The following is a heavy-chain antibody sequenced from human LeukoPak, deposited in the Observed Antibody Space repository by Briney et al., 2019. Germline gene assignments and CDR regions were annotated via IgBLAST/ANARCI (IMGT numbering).Heavy chain of an antibody. D-gene: IGHD6-6*01. CDR1: GGPISSFY. V-gene: IGHV4-4*07. Sequence: SETLSLTCTVSGGPISSFYWSWIRQPAGKGLEWIGRIYNHAKINYNPSLKSRLTLSIDTSKNQFSMKLTSVTAADTAVYYCAREVSSHYFYYYMEVWGKGATVTVSS. CDR2: IYNHAKI. CDR3: AREVSSHYFYYYMEV. J-gene: IGHJ6*03.